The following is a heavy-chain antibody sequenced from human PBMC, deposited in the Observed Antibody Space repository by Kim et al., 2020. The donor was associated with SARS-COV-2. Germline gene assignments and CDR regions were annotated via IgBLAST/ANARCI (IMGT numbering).Heavy chain of an antibody. V-gene: IGHV3-30*04. CDR1: GFIFGSYA. D-gene: IGHD3-10*01. CDR2: ISFNSNN. J-gene: IGHJ4*02. CDR3: ARDMGGWFGPGYLDY. Sequence: GGSLRLSCAASGFIFGSYAMHWVRQAPGRGLEWVGTISFNSNNKYGDSVRGRFTFSRDNFKNTMFLQMNSMRDDDTAVYFCARDMGGWFGPGYLDYWGQGTQVTVSS.